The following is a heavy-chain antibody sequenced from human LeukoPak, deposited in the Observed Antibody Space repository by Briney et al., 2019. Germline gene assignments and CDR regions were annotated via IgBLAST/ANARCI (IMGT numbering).Heavy chain of an antibody. Sequence: PSGTLSLTCTVSRGSLSSHSWSWIRQPPGKGRDWIGSVSYSGFTKYNPSLESRVSMSVDTSKDQFSLRLSSVTAADTAFYYCARATGGLTLFDYWGQGTPVTVS. CDR3: ARATGGLTLFDY. J-gene: IGHJ4*02. CDR1: RGSLSSHS. V-gene: IGHV4-59*11. D-gene: IGHD3-10*01. CDR2: VSYSGFT.